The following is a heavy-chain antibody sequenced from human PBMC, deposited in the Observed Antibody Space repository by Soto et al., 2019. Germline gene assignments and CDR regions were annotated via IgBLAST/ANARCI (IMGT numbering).Heavy chain of an antibody. CDR3: ARAEDYDFWSGPPKYFDN. J-gene: IGHJ4*02. CDR1: GFTFRSYW. Sequence: PGGSLRFSCATSGFTFRSYWMTWVRQAPGKGPEWVANIKPDGSEKQYVDSVKGRFTVSRDNAKKSLDLQMNSLRVEDTAVYYCARAEDYDFWSGPPKYFDNWGQGTQVTVSS. D-gene: IGHD3-3*01. CDR2: IKPDGSEK. V-gene: IGHV3-7*03.